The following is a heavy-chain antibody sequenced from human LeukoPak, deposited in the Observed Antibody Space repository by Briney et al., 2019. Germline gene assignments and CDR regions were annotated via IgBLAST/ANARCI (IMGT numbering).Heavy chain of an antibody. V-gene: IGHV1-69*06. D-gene: IGHD2-2*01. CDR2: IIPIFGTA. Sequence: SVKVSCKASGGTFSSYAISWVRQAPGQGLEWMGGIIPIFGTANYAQKFQGRVTITADKSTSTAYMELNSLRSEDTAVYYCARVQLGYCSSTSCYGYDYWGQGTLVTVSS. CDR3: ARVQLGYCSSTSCYGYDY. J-gene: IGHJ4*02. CDR1: GGTFSSYA.